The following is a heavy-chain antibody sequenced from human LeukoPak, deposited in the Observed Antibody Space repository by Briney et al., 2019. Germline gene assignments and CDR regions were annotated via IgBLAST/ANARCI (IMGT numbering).Heavy chain of an antibody. CDR2: INPSGGST. CDR1: GYTFTSYY. J-gene: IGHJ4*02. CDR3: ATEGGWQPTDYGDHVY. V-gene: IGHV1-46*01. Sequence: ASVKVSCKASGYTFTSYYMHWVRQAPGQGLEWMGIINPSGGSTSYAQKFQGRVTMARDTSTSTVYMELSSLRSEDTALYYCATEGGWQPTDYGDHVYWGQGTLVTVSS. D-gene: IGHD4-17*01.